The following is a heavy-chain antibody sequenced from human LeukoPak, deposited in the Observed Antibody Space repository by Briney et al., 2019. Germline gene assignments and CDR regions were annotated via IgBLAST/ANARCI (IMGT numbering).Heavy chain of an antibody. J-gene: IGHJ3*02. V-gene: IGHV3-53*01. D-gene: IGHD3-22*01. CDR3: AREGLTLAFDI. Sequence: GGSLRLSCAASGFTFSRYNMNWVRQAPGKGLEWVSVIYSGGSTYYADSVKGRFTISRDNSKNTLYLQMNSLRAEDTAVYYCAREGLTLAFDIWGQGTMVTVSS. CDR1: GFTFSRYN. CDR2: IYSGGST.